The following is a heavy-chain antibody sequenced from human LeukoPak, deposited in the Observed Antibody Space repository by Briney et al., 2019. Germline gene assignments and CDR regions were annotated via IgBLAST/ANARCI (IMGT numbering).Heavy chain of an antibody. Sequence: PGGSLSLSCAASGFTFSSYSMNWVRQAPGKGLEWVSSISSSSSYIYYADSVKGRFTISRDNAKNSLYLQMNSLRAEDTAVYYCARDLTYYYDSSGYYRGFGYFDYWGQGTLVTVSS. J-gene: IGHJ4*02. CDR1: GFTFSSYS. CDR2: ISSSSSYI. CDR3: ARDLTYYYDSSGYYRGFGYFDY. D-gene: IGHD3-22*01. V-gene: IGHV3-21*01.